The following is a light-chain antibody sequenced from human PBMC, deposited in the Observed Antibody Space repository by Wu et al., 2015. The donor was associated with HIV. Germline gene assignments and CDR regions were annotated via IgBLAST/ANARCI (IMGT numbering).Light chain of an antibody. V-gene: IGKV1-NL1*01. J-gene: IGKJ1*01. CDR1: QGISKS. CDR3: QKYNTAPWT. Sequence: DIQMTQSPSSLSASVGDRVTITCRASQGISKSLAWYQQKPGKAPKLLLYATSRLESGVPSRFSGSGSVADYTLTTSSLQPEDFVTYYCQKYNTAPWTFGQGTKVEMK. CDR2: ATS.